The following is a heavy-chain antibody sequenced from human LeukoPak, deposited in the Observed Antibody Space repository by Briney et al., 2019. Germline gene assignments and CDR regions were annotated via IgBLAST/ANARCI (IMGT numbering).Heavy chain of an antibody. CDR2: ISAYNGNT. CDR3: ARETVPYYDFWSGYSSGSWVL. J-gene: IGHJ4*02. V-gene: IGHV1-18*01. Sequence: ASVKVSCKASGYTFTSYGISWVRQAPGQGLEWMGWISAYNGNTNYAQKLQGRVTMTTDTSTSTAYMELRSLRSDDTAVYYCARETVPYYDFWSGYSSGSWVLWGQGTLVTVSS. CDR1: GYTFTSYG. D-gene: IGHD3-3*01.